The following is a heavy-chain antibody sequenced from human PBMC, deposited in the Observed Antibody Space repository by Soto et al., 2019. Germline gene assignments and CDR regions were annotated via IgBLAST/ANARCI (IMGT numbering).Heavy chain of an antibody. V-gene: IGHV4-34*01. D-gene: IGHD3-10*01. CDR1: GGSFSGYY. CDR2: INHSGST. CDR3: ARGVVSGSYSAFDI. J-gene: IGHJ3*02. Sequence: SETLSLTCAVYGGSFSGYYWSWIRQPPGKGLEWIGEINHSGSTNYNPSLKSRVTISVDTSKNQFSLKLSSVTAADTAVYYCARGVVSGSYSAFDIWGQGTMVTVSS.